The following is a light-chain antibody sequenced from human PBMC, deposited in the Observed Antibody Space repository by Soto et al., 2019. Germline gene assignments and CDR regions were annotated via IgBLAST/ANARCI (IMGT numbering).Light chain of an antibody. V-gene: IGKV1-8*01. CDR2: AAS. CDR1: QGISSY. J-gene: IGKJ5*01. Sequence: AIRMTQSPSSLSASTGDRVTITCRASQGISSYLAWYQQKPGKAPKLLIYAASTLQSGVPSRFSGSGSGTDFTLTISCLQSEDFATYYCKQNYSYPPITFGQGTRLEIK. CDR3: KQNYSYPPIT.